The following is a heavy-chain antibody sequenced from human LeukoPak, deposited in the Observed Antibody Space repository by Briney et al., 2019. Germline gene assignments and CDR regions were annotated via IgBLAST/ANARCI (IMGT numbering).Heavy chain of an antibody. Sequence: PGGSLRLSCAASGFTFSSYWMHWLRQTPGKGLVWVSRINVDGSNIAYADSVKGRFTISRDNAKNTLYLQMNSLRADDTAVYYYARGQQLVDYWGQGTLVTVSS. V-gene: IGHV3-74*01. CDR3: ARGQQLVDY. J-gene: IGHJ4*02. CDR1: GFTFSSYW. D-gene: IGHD6-13*01. CDR2: INVDGSNI.